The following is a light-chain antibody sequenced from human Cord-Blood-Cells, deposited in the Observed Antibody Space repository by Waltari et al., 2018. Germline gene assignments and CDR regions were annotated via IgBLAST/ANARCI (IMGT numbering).Light chain of an antibody. Sequence: QSALTQPASVSGSPGQSITISCTGTSSDVGGYNYVSWYQQHPGKAPKLMFYDVSNQPSGGSNRFSGSKSGNTASLTISGLQAEDDADYYCSSYTSSSTLWVFGGGTKLTVL. CDR3: SSYTSSSTLWV. V-gene: IGLV2-14*01. CDR1: SSDVGGYNY. J-gene: IGLJ3*02. CDR2: DVS.